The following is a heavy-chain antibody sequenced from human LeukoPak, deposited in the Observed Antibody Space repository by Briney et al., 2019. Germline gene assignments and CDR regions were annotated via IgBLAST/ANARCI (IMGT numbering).Heavy chain of an antibody. CDR2: NNPNSGGT. CDR1: GYTFTGFY. Sequence: ASVKVSCKASGYTFTGFYMHWVRQAPGQGLEWMGWNNPNSGGTNYAQRFQGGVTMTRDTSISTAYMELSRLRSDDTAVYYCARVESSVAFDYWGQGTLVTVSS. D-gene: IGHD4-23*01. V-gene: IGHV1-2*02. J-gene: IGHJ4*02. CDR3: ARVESSVAFDY.